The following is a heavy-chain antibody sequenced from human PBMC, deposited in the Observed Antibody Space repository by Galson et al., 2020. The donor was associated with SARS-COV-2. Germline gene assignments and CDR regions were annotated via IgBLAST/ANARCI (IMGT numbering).Heavy chain of an antibody. CDR3: ARDHGDYPLPGFDY. V-gene: IGHV3-30-3*01. Sequence: TGGSLRLSCAASGFSFRSFAMHWVRQAPGKGTEWVAVISDDGSNKYYADSVKGRLSISRDNSKNTLNLQMNSLRAEDTAVYYCARDHGDYPLPGFDYWGQGTLVTVSS. J-gene: IGHJ4*02. CDR1: GFSFRSFA. CDR2: ISDDGSNK. D-gene: IGHD4-17*01.